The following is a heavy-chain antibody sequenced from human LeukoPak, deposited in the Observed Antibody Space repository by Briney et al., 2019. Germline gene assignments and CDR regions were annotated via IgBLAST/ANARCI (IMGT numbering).Heavy chain of an antibody. V-gene: IGHV3-23*01. CDR2: ISGSGVST. Sequence: GGSLRLSCAASGFTLSGSAMHWVRQAAGKGREWVSAISGSGVSTYYADSVKGRFSISRDNSKTTLYLQMNSVRAEDTAVYYCAKDRGIMITFGGVLLDYWGQGTLVTVSS. CDR3: AKDRGIMITFGGVLLDY. J-gene: IGHJ4*02. D-gene: IGHD3-16*01. CDR1: GFTLSGSA.